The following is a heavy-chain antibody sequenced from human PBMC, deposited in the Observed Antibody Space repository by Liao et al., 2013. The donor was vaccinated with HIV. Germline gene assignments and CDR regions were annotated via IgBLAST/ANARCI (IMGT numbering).Heavy chain of an antibody. V-gene: IGHV4-61*02. CDR3: ARDTVGAIWPGY. D-gene: IGHD1-26*01. CDR2: IYTSGST. Sequence: QVQLQESGPGLVKPSQTLSLTCTVSGGSISSGSYYWSWIRQPAGKGLEWIGRIYTSGSTNYNPSLKSRVTISVDTSKNQFSLKLSSVTAADTAVYYCARDTVGAIWPGYWGQGTLVTVSS. CDR1: GGSISSGSYY. J-gene: IGHJ4*02.